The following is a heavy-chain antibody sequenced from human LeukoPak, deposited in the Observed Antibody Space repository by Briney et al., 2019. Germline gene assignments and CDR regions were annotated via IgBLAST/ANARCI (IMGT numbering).Heavy chain of an antibody. CDR3: ARDRDYSNTERGFDY. CDR1: GYTFTDYY. D-gene: IGHD4-11*01. Sequence: ASVKVSCKPSGYTFTDYYIHWVRQAPGQGLEWMGWINPNSGETNSAQKFQGRVTMTGDTSISTAYMELRRVTSDDTAVYYCARDRDYSNTERGFDYWGQGTLVTVSS. V-gene: IGHV1-2*02. J-gene: IGHJ4*02. CDR2: INPNSGET.